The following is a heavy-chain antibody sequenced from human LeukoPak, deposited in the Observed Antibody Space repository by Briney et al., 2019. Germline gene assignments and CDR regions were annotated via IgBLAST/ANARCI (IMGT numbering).Heavy chain of an antibody. V-gene: IGHV3-7*01. J-gene: IGHJ6*03. CDR2: IKQDGSEK. CDR3: ARDPGDYSNYETHYYMDV. D-gene: IGHD4-11*01. Sequence: PGGSLRLSCAASGFTFSSYWMSWVRQAPGKGLEWVANIKQDGSEKYYVGSVKGRLTISRDNAKNSLYPQMNSLRAEDTAVYYCARDPGDYSNYETHYYMDVWGKGTTVTVSS. CDR1: GFTFSSYW.